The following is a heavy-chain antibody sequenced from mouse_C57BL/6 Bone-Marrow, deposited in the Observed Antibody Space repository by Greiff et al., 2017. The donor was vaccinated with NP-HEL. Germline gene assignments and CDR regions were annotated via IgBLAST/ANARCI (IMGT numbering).Heavy chain of an antibody. CDR1: GYSFTSYY. Sequence: QVQLQQSGPELVKPGASVKISCKASGYSFTSYYIHWVQQRPGQGLEWIGWIYPGSGNTKYNEKFKGKATLTADTSSSTAYMQLSSLTSEDSAVYYCARLRGYEDYWGQGTTLTVSS. D-gene: IGHD2-2*01. CDR2: IYPGSGNT. CDR3: ARLRGYEDY. V-gene: IGHV1-66*01. J-gene: IGHJ2*01.